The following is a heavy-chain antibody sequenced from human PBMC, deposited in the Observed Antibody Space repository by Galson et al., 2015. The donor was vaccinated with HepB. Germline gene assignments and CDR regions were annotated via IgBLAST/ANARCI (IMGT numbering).Heavy chain of an antibody. J-gene: IGHJ4*02. CDR3: AYSSRRYYFDF. CDR1: GFSLTTTGVG. Sequence: PALVKPTQTLTLTCTFSGFSLTTTGVGVGWFRQPPGKALEWLALIYWDDDKRYSPSLEKRLTLSRDTSKNQVVLTVTNMDPVDSATYFCAYSSRRYYFDFWGQGTLVTVSS. V-gene: IGHV2-5*02. CDR2: IYWDDDK. D-gene: IGHD3-16*02.